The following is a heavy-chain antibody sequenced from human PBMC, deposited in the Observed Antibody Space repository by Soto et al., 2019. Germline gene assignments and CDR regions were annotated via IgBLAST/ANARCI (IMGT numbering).Heavy chain of an antibody. D-gene: IGHD5-12*01. CDR1: GDSVSSNTAS. V-gene: IGHV6-1*01. J-gene: IGHJ5*02. CDR2: TYFRSKWYN. CDR3: AKGDNLGPKTGYAFDP. Sequence: LSLTCAISGDSVSSNTASWNWIRQSPSRDLEWLGRTYFRSKWYNDYAVSVKSRIIINPDTSNNQFSLQLNSVTPEDTAVYFCAKGDNLGPKTGYAFDPWGQGIRGTVS.